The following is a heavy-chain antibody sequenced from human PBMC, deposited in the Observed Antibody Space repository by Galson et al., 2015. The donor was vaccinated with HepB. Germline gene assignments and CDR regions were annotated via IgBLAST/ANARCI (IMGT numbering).Heavy chain of an antibody. D-gene: IGHD3-3*01. CDR3: ARDFWSGYYKGAY. Sequence: SLRLSCAASGFTFSGSAIDWVRQASGEGPEWIGRIRTKANNYAALYVPSLKGRFTISRDDSKSIAYLQMNSLKSEDTAVYYCARDFWSGYYKGAYWGQGTLVTVSS. V-gene: IGHV3-73*01. CDR2: IRTKANNYAA. J-gene: IGHJ4*02. CDR1: GFTFSGSA.